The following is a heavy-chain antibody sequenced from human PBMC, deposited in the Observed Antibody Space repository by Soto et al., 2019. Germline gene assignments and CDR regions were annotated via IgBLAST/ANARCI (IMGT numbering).Heavy chain of an antibody. V-gene: IGHV1-69*02. CDR3: AKSLLFVDHGYMDV. CDR1: GGSFPSYS. D-gene: IGHD2-21*01. Sequence: QVQLVQSGAELQKPGSSVKVSCEASGGSFPSYSFTWVRQAPGQGLERMGRIIPIQGKANYALKFQDRVTITADRSTRTVYMELTSLRPEDTAVYFCAKSLLFVDHGYMDVWGKGTTVTVSS. CDR2: IIPIQGKA. J-gene: IGHJ6*03.